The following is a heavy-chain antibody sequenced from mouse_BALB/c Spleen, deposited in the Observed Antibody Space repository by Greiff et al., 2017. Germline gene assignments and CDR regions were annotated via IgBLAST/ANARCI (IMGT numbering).Heavy chain of an antibody. CDR1: GFTFSSYW. J-gene: IGHJ4*01. Sequence: DVHLVESGGGLVQPGGSMKLSCVASGFTFSSYWMSWVRQSPEKGLEWVAEIRLKSDNYATHYAESVKGKFTISRDDSKSRLYLQMNSLRAEDTGIYYCTATRDYYAMDYWGQGTSVTVSS. CDR2: IRLKSDNYAT. D-gene: IGHD1-2*01. CDR3: TATRDYYAMDY. V-gene: IGHV6-6*02.